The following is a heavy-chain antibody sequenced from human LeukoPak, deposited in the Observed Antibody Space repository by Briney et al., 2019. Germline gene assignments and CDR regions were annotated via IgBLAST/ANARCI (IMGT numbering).Heavy chain of an antibody. CDR2: ISSSSSII. CDR1: GFTFSSYS. V-gene: IGHV3-48*01. CDR3: AKDLSGYSYGYAPHFDY. J-gene: IGHJ4*02. D-gene: IGHD5-18*01. Sequence: PGGSLRLSCAASGFTFSSYSMNWVRQAPGKGVEWLSYISSSSSIIYYADSVKGRFTISRENAKNSLYLQMNSLRAEDTAVYYCAKDLSGYSYGYAPHFDYWGQGTLVTVSS.